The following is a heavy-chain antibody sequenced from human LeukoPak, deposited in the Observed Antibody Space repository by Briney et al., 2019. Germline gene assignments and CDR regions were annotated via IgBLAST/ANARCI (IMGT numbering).Heavy chain of an antibody. Sequence: QPGGSLRLSCAASGFTFSSYGMHWVRQAPGKGLEWVAFIRYDGSNKYYADSVKGRFTISRDNSKNTLYLQMNSLRAEDTAVYYCAKEDRAYCGGDCFSGFDYWGQGTLVTVSS. CDR3: AKEDRAYCGGDCFSGFDY. CDR2: IRYDGSNK. D-gene: IGHD2-21*02. CDR1: GFTFSSYG. V-gene: IGHV3-30*02. J-gene: IGHJ4*02.